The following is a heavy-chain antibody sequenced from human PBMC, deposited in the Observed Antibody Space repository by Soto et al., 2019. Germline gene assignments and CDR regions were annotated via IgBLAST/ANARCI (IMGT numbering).Heavy chain of an antibody. D-gene: IGHD3-10*01. CDR2: IGWDDDK. Sequence: SGPTLVNPTQTLTLTCTFSGFSLSTSGMRVSWIRQPPGKALEWLARIGWDDDKFYSTSLKTRLTISKDTSKNQVVLTMTNMDPVDTATYYCARNIPNYYGSETDAFDIWGQGTMVTVSS. J-gene: IGHJ3*02. CDR1: GFSLSTSGMR. CDR3: ARNIPNYYGSETDAFDI. V-gene: IGHV2-70*04.